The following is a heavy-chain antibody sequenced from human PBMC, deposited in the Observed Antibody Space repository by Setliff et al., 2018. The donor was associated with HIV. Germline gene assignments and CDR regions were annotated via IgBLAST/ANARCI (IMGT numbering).Heavy chain of an antibody. Sequence: ASVKVSCKASGYTLAGYYLHWVRQATGQGLEWMGWISAYHHKTNYAQKLQGRVTMTTDTSTSTAYMELRSLSSDDTAVYYCARYRPRSYDDILTGFGRFDYWGQGSVVTVSS. D-gene: IGHD3-9*01. J-gene: IGHJ4*02. CDR3: ARYRPRSYDDILTGFGRFDY. CDR1: GYTLAGYY. CDR2: ISAYHHKT. V-gene: IGHV1-18*04.